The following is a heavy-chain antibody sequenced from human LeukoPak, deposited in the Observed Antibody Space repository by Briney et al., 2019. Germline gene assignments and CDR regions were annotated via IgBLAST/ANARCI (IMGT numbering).Heavy chain of an antibody. CDR1: GFTFSDYY. D-gene: IGHD1-26*01. CDR3: ARREARAFDY. V-gene: IGHV3-11*03. Sequence: PGGSLRLSCAASGFTFSDYYMIWVRQAPGKGLEWVSYISGSTTYTNYADSVKGRFTISRDNAKNSLYLQMNSLSAEDTALYYCARREARAFDYWGQGTLVTVSS. J-gene: IGHJ4*02. CDR2: ISGSTTYT.